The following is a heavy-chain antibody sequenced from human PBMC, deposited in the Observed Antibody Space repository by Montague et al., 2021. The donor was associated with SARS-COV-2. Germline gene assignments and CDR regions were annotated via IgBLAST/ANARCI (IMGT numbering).Heavy chain of an antibody. CDR3: ARGHLSVSMIVVVFTSASYYFDY. Sequence: SETLSLTCAVYGGSFGDDHWSWIRQPPGKGLEWIGNISQSGRTNXNPSLKSRVTISVDTSKYQFSLKLTSVTAADTGLYFCARGHLSVSMIVVVFTSASYYFDYWGQGAQVTVSS. V-gene: IGHV4-34*01. J-gene: IGHJ4*02. CDR2: ISQSGRT. CDR1: GGSFGDDH. D-gene: IGHD3-22*01.